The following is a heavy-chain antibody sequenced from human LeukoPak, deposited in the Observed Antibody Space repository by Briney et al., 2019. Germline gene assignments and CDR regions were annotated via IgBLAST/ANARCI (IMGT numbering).Heavy chain of an antibody. V-gene: IGHV3-7*04. CDR1: GFPFSSYW. CDR2: IKQDGSKK. CDR3: TRVGYIDEGIDY. D-gene: IGHD5-24*01. Sequence: GGSLRLSCVASGFPFSSYWMTWVRQAPGKGLEWVANIKQDGSKKSYVDSVKGRFTISRDNAKNSLYLQVNSLRAEDTAIYYCTRVGYIDEGIDYWGQGTLVTVSP. J-gene: IGHJ4*02.